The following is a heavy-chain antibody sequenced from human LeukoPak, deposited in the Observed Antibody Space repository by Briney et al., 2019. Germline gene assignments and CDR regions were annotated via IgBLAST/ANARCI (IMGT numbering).Heavy chain of an antibody. CDR1: GFTFSNAW. J-gene: IGHJ4*02. D-gene: IGHD3-10*01. V-gene: IGHV3-15*01. Sequence: GGSLRLSCAASGFTFSNAWMSWVRQAPGKGLEWVGRIKSKTDGGTTDYAAPVKGRFTISRDDSKNTLYVQMNSLKTEDTAVYYCTTGPYGYGSGTYYHWGQGTLVTVSS. CDR3: TTGPYGYGSGTYYH. CDR2: IKSKTDGGTT.